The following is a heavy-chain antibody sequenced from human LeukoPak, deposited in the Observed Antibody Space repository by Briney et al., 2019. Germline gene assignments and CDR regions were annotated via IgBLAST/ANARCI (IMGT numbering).Heavy chain of an antibody. D-gene: IGHD4-17*01. CDR1: VFTFSSYW. CDR2: INTDGSST. Sequence: PGGSLRLSCAASVFTFSSYWMHWVRQAPGKGLVWVSRINTDGSSTSYADSVKGRFTISRDNAKNTLYMQMNSLRAEDTAVYYCARLYGGYGDYYFDYWGQGTLVTVSS. J-gene: IGHJ4*02. CDR3: ARLYGGYGDYYFDY. V-gene: IGHV3-74*01.